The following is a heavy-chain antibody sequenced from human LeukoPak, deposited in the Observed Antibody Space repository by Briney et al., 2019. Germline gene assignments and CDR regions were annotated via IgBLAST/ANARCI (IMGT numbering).Heavy chain of an antibody. V-gene: IGHV3-74*01. CDR2: INSDGSST. CDR1: GLTFSSYW. D-gene: IGHD3-16*02. CDR3: ARDGDFYVWGSYRTPQNDY. Sequence: GGSLRLSCAASGLTFSSYWMHWVRQAPGKGLVWVSRINSDGSSTSYADSVRGRFTISRDNAKNTLYLQMNSLRAEDTAVYYCARDGDFYVWGSYRTPQNDYWGQGTLVTVSS. J-gene: IGHJ4*02.